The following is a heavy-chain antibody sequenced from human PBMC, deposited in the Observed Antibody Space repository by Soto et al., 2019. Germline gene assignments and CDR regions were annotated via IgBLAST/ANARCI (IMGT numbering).Heavy chain of an antibody. CDR1: GFSFRSYG. CDR2: VSGSGGST. CDR3: AHPRGYGVFDAYDI. V-gene: IGHV3-23*01. Sequence: PGGSLRLSCAVSGFSFRSYGMSWVRQAPGKGLEWVSGVSGSGGSTDYADSVKGRFTISRDNSKNTLYLQMNSLRAEDTAIYYCAHPRGYGVFDAYDIWGQGTMVTVSS. J-gene: IGHJ3*02. D-gene: IGHD4-17*01.